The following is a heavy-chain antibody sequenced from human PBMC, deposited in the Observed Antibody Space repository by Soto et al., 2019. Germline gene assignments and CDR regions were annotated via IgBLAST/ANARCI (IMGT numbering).Heavy chain of an antibody. J-gene: IGHJ3*02. CDR2: IYPGDSDT. Sequence: ISGERCVGSDSRYWRGPERQMPGKGLEWMGIIYPGDSDTRYSPSFQGQVTISADKSISTAYLQWSSLKASDTAMYYCAILDVAQAFDIWGQGTMVTVSS. CDR3: AILDVAQAFDI. CDR1: VGSDSRYW. V-gene: IGHV5-51*01.